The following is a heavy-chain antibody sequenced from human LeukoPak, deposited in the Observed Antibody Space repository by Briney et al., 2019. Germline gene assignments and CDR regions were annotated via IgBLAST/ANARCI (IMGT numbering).Heavy chain of an antibody. CDR3: VRDLLLWFGEPSGWFDP. D-gene: IGHD3-10*01. CDR1: GYTFTSNY. V-gene: IGHV1-46*01. CDR2: ISPSGGST. Sequence: GASVKVSCKAFGYTFTSNYMHWVRQAPGQGPEWMGVISPSGGSTTYAQKFQGRVTLTRDMSTSTVYMEMSSLRSEDTAVYYCVRDLLLWFGEPSGWFDPWGQGTLVTVSS. J-gene: IGHJ5*02.